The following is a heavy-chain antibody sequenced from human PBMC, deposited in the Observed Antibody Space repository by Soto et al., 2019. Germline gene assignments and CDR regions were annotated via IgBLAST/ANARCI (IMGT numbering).Heavy chain of an antibody. Sequence: QVQLVESGGGLVKPGGSLRLSCAASGFIFSDYYMTWIRQSPGKGLEWISYISNSGITNYADSVKGRFTISRDNAKNSLYLQMVSLRAEDTAVYYCARENYYKMDVWGQGTTVTVSS. J-gene: IGHJ6*02. CDR1: GFIFSDYY. V-gene: IGHV3-11*05. CDR2: ISNSGIT. CDR3: ARENYYKMDV.